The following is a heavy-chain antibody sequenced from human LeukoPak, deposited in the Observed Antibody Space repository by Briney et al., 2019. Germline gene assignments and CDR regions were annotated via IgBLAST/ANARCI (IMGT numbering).Heavy chain of an antibody. Sequence: SETLSLTCAVYGGSFSGYYWSWIRQPPGKELEWIGYSSYSGSTNYNPSLKSRVTISVDTSKNQFSLKLSSVTAADTAVYFCARAPAGDYFDYWGQGTLVTVSS. J-gene: IGHJ4*02. CDR1: GGSFSGYY. CDR2: SSYSGST. D-gene: IGHD2-2*01. V-gene: IGHV4-59*01. CDR3: ARAPAGDYFDY.